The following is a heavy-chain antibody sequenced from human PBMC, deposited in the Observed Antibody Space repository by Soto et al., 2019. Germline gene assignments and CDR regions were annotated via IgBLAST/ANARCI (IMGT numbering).Heavy chain of an antibody. CDR3: ARRYYYDSSGYQLNYYGMDV. Sequence: ASVKVSCKASGYTFTSYAMHWVRQAPGQRLEWMGWINAGNGNTKYSQKFQGRVTITRDTSASTAYMELSSLRSEDTAVYYCARRYYYDSSGYQLNYYGMDVWGQGNTVTFSS. CDR2: INAGNGNT. CDR1: GYTFTSYA. J-gene: IGHJ6*02. V-gene: IGHV1-3*01. D-gene: IGHD3-22*01.